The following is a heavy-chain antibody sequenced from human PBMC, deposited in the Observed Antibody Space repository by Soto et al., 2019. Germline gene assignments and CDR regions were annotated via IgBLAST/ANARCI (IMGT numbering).Heavy chain of an antibody. J-gene: IGHJ4*02. CDR1: GYTFTGYY. CDR3: ARVRAPVGDSTRGYFDS. V-gene: IGHV1-2*04. Sequence: ASVKVSCKASGYTFTGYYMHWVRQAPGQGLEWMGWINPNSGGTNYAQKFQGWVTMTRDTSISTAYMELSRLRSDDTAVYYCARVRAPVGDSTRGYFDSWGQGILVTVSS. CDR2: INPNSGGT. D-gene: IGHD1-26*01.